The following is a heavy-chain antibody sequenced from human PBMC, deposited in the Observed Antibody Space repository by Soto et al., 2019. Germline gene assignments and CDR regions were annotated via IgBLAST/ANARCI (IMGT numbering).Heavy chain of an antibody. Sequence: VQVVASGGGLVQPGRSLRLSCAVSGFRFEQYVMHWVRQAPGKGLECVSTVSPTGDTVAYADSVEGRFTVSRDNAKNSLYLQMNSIKGDDTAFYYCIKDAPNGSIDDWGQGTLVTVSS. J-gene: IGHJ4*02. CDR3: IKDAPNGSIDD. CDR2: VSPTGDTV. V-gene: IGHV3-9*01. D-gene: IGHD3-10*01. CDR1: GFRFEQYV.